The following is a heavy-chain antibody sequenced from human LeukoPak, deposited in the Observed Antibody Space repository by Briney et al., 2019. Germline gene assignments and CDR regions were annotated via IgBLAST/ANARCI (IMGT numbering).Heavy chain of an antibody. V-gene: IGHV3-30*03. CDR1: GFTFSSDG. CDR2: ISYDGSNK. J-gene: IGHJ4*02. Sequence: PGGSLRLSCAASGFTFSSDGMHWVRQAPGKGLEWVAVISYDGSNKYYADSVKGRFTISRDNSKNTLYLQMKSLRVEDTAVYYCARDRDWGCSYCSYWGQGTLVTVSS. D-gene: IGHD7-27*01. CDR3: ARDRDWGCSYCSY.